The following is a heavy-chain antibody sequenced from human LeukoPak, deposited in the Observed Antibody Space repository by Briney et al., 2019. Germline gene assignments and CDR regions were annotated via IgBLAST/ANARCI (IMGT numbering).Heavy chain of an antibody. CDR1: GYTFTSYA. CDR2: INAGNGNT. CDR3: ARGGYSSGWYNYFDY. J-gene: IGHJ4*02. Sequence: ASVKVSCKASGYTFTSYAMHWVRQAPGQRLEWMGWINAGNGNTKYSQKFRDRVTITRDTSANTAYMELSSLRSEDTAVYYCARGGYSSGWYNYFDYWGQGTLVTVSS. V-gene: IGHV1-3*01. D-gene: IGHD6-19*01.